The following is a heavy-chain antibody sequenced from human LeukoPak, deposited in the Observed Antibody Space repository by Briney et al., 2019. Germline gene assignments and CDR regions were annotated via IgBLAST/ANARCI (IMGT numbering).Heavy chain of an antibody. CDR3: ARDPRIAVAGIFDY. CDR2: IYYSGNT. D-gene: IGHD6-19*01. V-gene: IGHV4-39*07. Sequence: SETLSLTCTVSGASISSSSDYWGWIRQPPGKGLEWIGRIYYSGNTYYNPSLKSRVTISVDTSKNQFSLKLSSVTAADTAVYYCARDPRIAVAGIFDYWGQGTLVTVSS. J-gene: IGHJ4*02. CDR1: GASISSSSDY.